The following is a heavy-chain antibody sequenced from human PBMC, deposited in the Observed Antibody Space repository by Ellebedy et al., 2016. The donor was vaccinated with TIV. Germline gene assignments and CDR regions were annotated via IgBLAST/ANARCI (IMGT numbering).Heavy chain of an antibody. J-gene: IGHJ6*02. V-gene: IGHV6-1*01. CDR1: GDSVSTDIG. Sequence: SQTLSLTCVISGDSVSTDIGWNWIRQSPSRGLEWLGRTYYRSKWNNDYAVSLKSRITINPDTSKNLFSLQLHSVTPEDTAVYYCARGWFGSGMGVWGQGTTVTVSS. CDR2: TYYRSKWNN. CDR3: ARGWFGSGMGV. D-gene: IGHD3-10*01.